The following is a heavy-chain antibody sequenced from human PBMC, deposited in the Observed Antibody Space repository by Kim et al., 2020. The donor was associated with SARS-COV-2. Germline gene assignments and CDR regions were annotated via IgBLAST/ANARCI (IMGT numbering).Heavy chain of an antibody. CDR3: AKHVTNTYYYDSSGYYMRSDAFDI. V-gene: IGHV3-23*01. CDR2: ISGSGGST. Sequence: GGSLRLSCAASGFTFSSYAMSWVRQAPGKGLEWVSAISGSGGSTYYADSVKGRFTISRDNSKNTLYLQMNSLRAEDTAVYYCAKHVTNTYYYDSSGYYMRSDAFDIWGQGTMVTVSS. D-gene: IGHD3-22*01. CDR1: GFTFSSYA. J-gene: IGHJ3*02.